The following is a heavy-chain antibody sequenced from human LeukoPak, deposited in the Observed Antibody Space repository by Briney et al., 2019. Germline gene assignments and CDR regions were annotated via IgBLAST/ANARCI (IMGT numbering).Heavy chain of an antibody. Sequence: PSETLSLTCTVSGGSISSYYWSWIRQPPGKGLEWIGYIYYSGSTNYNPSLKSRVTISVDTSKNQFSLKLSSVTAADTAVYYCARDKSGLRYFDWLPADDAFDIWGQGTMVTVSS. J-gene: IGHJ3*02. V-gene: IGHV4-59*01. CDR3: ARDKSGLRYFDWLPADDAFDI. CDR1: GGSISSYY. CDR2: IYYSGST. D-gene: IGHD3-9*01.